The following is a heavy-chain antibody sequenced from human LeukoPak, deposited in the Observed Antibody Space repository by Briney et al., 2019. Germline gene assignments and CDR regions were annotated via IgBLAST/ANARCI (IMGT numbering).Heavy chain of an antibody. J-gene: IGHJ4*02. CDR3: ARQSEPKGDY. CDR1: GYTFSDYY. CDR2: INPNSGVT. V-gene: IGHV1-2*06. Sequence: ALVKVSCKASGYTFSDYYIHWVRQAPGQGLEWMGRINPNSGVTNYAKNFQGRVTITRDTSISTASMELSSLRSDDTAVYYCARQSEPKGDYWGQGTLVTVSS.